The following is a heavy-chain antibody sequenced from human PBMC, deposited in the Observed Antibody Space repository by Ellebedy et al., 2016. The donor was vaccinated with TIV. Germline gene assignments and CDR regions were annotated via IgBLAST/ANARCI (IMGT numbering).Heavy chain of an antibody. D-gene: IGHD6-19*01. J-gene: IGHJ4*02. CDR1: GFNLSGYY. CDR3: AGGISVAGTSLGF. V-gene: IGHV3-11*01. CDR2: ISNNNSGSAI. Sequence: LSLTCAASGFNLSGYYISWIRQAPGKGLEWISYISNNNSGSAIYYADSVKGRFTISRDNSKTTLYLQMNSLRAEDTAVYYCAGGISVAGTSLGFWGQGTLVTVSS.